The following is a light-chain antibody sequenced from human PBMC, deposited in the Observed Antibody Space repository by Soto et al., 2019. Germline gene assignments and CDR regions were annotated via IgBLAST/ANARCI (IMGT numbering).Light chain of an antibody. CDR3: QQANSFSIT. V-gene: IGKV1-12*01. Sequence: DIQMTQSPSSVSASVGDRVTITCRASQDVGKWLAWYQQKPGKAPTLLIHGASSLQSGVPSRYSGSGSGTDFTLTISSLQPEDFATYYCQQANSFSITFGQGTRLEIK. CDR2: GAS. J-gene: IGKJ5*01. CDR1: QDVGKW.